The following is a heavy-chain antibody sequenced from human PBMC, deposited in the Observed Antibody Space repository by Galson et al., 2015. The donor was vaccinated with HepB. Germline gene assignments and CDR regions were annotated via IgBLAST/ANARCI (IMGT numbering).Heavy chain of an antibody. V-gene: IGHV3-33*01. D-gene: IGHD3-9*01. Sequence: SLRLSCAASGFTFSDYGMHWVRQAPGKGLEWAASIWWDGTHDSYADSVKGRFTVSRDNSKNTFHLEMNGLRLEDTAVYYCAREGPQTGTSSFDIWGQGTMVTVSS. CDR1: GFTFSDYG. CDR3: AREGPQTGTSSFDI. CDR2: IWWDGTHD. J-gene: IGHJ3*02.